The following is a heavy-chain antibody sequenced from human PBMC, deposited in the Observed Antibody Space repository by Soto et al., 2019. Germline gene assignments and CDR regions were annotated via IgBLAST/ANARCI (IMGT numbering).Heavy chain of an antibody. V-gene: IGHV1-69*01. D-gene: IGHD4-17*01. CDR1: GGTFSSYA. CDR3: ARDCIYGDYGADDY. Sequence: QVQLVQSGAEVKKPGSSVKISCKASGGTFSSYAISWVRQAPGQGLEWMGGIIPIFGTANYAQQFQGRFVITADESTSTAYMELSRLRSEDTSVYYCARDCIYGDYGADDYWGQGPLVSVSS. J-gene: IGHJ4*02. CDR2: IIPIFGTA.